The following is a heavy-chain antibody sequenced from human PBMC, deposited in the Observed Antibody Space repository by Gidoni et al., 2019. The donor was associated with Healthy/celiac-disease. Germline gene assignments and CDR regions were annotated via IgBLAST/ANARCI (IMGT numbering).Heavy chain of an antibody. Sequence: QVQLVESGGGLVKPGGSLRLSCAASGFPFSDYYMSWIRQAPGKGLEWVSYISSSSSYTNYADSVKGRFTISRDNAKNSLYLQMNSLRAEDTAVYYCASHGVLRAWSSSSEAFDIWGQGTMVTVSS. CDR2: ISSSSSYT. V-gene: IGHV3-11*06. J-gene: IGHJ3*02. D-gene: IGHD6-6*01. CDR3: ASHGVLRAWSSSSEAFDI. CDR1: GFPFSDYY.